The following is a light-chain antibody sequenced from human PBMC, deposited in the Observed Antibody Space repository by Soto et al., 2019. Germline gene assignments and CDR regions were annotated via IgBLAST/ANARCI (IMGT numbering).Light chain of an antibody. Sequence: DIVMTQSPDSLAVSLGERATINCKSSQSVLYSSENKNYLAWYQQKPGQPPKLLIYWASTRDSGVPDRFSGSGSGADFTLTISSLQAEDVAVYYCQQYYSTLTFGGGTKVEIK. CDR3: QQYYSTLT. CDR2: WAS. V-gene: IGKV4-1*01. CDR1: QSVLYSSENKNY. J-gene: IGKJ4*01.